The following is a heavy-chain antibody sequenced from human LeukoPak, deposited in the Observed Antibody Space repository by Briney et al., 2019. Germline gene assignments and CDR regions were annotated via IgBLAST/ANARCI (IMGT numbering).Heavy chain of an antibody. V-gene: IGHV1-2*06. CDR1: GYTFTGYY. D-gene: IGHD2-15*01. Sequence: GASVKVSCKASGYTFTGYYMHWVRQAPGQGLEWMGQINPNSGGTNYAQKFQGRVTMTRDTSISTAYMELSRLRSDDTAVYYCARSRLGYCSGGSCYPGAIWGQGTMVTVSS. J-gene: IGHJ3*02. CDR3: ARSRLGYCSGGSCYPGAI. CDR2: INPNSGGT.